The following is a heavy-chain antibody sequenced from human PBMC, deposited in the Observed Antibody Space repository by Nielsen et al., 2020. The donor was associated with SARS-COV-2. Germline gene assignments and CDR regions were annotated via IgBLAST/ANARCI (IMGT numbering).Heavy chain of an antibody. J-gene: IGHJ6*02. CDR3: AREGRDDSGTERHGMDV. Sequence: GGSLRLSCKASGYSFTSYWIGWVRRMPGKGLEWMGVIHPDDSDTRYSPSFQGQVTISADKSINTAYLHWSSLKASDTAMYYCAREGRDDSGTERHGMDVWGRGTTVTVSS. CDR1: GYSFTSYW. CDR2: IHPDDSDT. D-gene: IGHD3-10*01. V-gene: IGHV5-51*01.